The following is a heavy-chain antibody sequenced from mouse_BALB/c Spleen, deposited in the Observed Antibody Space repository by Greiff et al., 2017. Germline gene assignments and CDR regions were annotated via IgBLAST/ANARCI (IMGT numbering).Heavy chain of an antibody. V-gene: IGHV5-17*02. CDR3: ARLGDY. J-gene: IGHJ4*01. CDR1: GFTFSSFG. CDR2: ISSGSSTI. Sequence: EVKVEESGGGLVQPGGSRKLSCAASGFTFSSFGMHWVRQAPEKGLEWVAYISSGSSTIYYADTVKGGFTISRDNPKNTLFLQMTSLRSEDTAMYYCARLGDYWGQGTSVTVSS.